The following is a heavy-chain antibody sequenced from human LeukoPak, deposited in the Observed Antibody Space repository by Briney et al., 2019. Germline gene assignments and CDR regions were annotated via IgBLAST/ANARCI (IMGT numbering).Heavy chain of an antibody. CDR1: GFSINSGDY. Sequence: SETLSLTCTVSGFSINSGDYWGWIRQSPGKGLQWIASIFHGATTYHTPSLKSRVTMLVDPSKNQFFLKLRSVTAADTAVYYCVRAPLRDTWFGELGDYWGQGILVTVSS. CDR2: IFHGATT. V-gene: IGHV4-38-2*02. D-gene: IGHD3-10*01. J-gene: IGHJ4*02. CDR3: VRAPLRDTWFGELGDY.